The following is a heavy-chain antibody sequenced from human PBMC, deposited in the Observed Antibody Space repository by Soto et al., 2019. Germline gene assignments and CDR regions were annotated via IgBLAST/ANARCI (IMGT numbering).Heavy chain of an antibody. CDR1: GYKVSTWHNFTSYW. CDR2: IYPGDSDT. J-gene: IGHJ6*02. D-gene: IGHD3-3*01. Sequence: RGESLKISCMGSGYKVSTWHNFTSYWIAWVRQMPGEGLEWMGIIYPGDSDTRYSPSFQGQVTISADKSINSVYLQWSSLKASDTATYYCARLGFNYDFLSGYYNVHHYYGIDVRGQGTTVTVS. CDR3: ARLGFNYDFLSGYYNVHHYYGIDV. V-gene: IGHV5-51*01.